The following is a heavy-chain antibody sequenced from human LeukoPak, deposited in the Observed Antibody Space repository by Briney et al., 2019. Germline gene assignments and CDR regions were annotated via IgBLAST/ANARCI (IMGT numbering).Heavy chain of an antibody. CDR2: IYPHSGST. CDR3: ARGVDYGDYWFDP. D-gene: IGHD4-17*01. Sequence: SETLSLTCSVSGDSIKSNFYWGWIRLSPGKGLEWIGSIYPHSGSTYYNPSLKSRVTISVGTSKNQFSLRLNSVTAADTAVYYCARGVDYGDYWFDPWGQGTLVTVSS. CDR1: GDSIKSNFY. V-gene: IGHV4-38-2*02. J-gene: IGHJ5*02.